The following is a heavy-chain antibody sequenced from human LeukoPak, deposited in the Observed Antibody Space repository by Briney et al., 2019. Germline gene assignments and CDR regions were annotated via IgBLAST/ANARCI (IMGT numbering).Heavy chain of an antibody. CDR1: GGSISSGSYY. CDR2: IYTSGST. D-gene: IGHD6-13*01. Sequence: SQTLSLTCTVSGGSISSGSYYWSWIRQPAGKGLEWIGRIYTSGSTNYNPSLKSRVTISVDTSKNQFSLKLSSVTAADTAVYYCARDLPYSSWGQGTLVTVSS. V-gene: IGHV4-61*02. CDR3: ARDLPYSS. J-gene: IGHJ4*02.